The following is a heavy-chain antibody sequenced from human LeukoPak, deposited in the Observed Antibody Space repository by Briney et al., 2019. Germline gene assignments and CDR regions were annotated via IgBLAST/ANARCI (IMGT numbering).Heavy chain of an antibody. CDR1: GGSISTNY. CDR2: IHYSGTP. Sequence: SETPSLTCTVSGGSISTNYWSWIRQLPGKGLEWIGYIHYSGTPDYSPSLKSRVTISIDPSKNHFSLKLRSVTAADTAVYYCASGMVARFDYWGQGILVTVSS. CDR3: ASGMVARFDY. J-gene: IGHJ4*02. D-gene: IGHD5-12*01. V-gene: IGHV4-59*08.